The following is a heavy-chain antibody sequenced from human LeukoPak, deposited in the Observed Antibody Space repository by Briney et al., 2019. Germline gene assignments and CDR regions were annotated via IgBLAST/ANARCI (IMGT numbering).Heavy chain of an antibody. V-gene: IGHV4-59*01. CDR2: IYYSGST. J-gene: IGHJ5*02. CDR3: ARSDPRGSGYPNQGWFDP. D-gene: IGHD5-12*01. Sequence: PSETLSLTCTVSGGSISSYYWSWIRQPPGKGLEWIGYIYYSGSTNYNPSLKSRVTISVDTSKNQFSLKLSSVTAADTAVYYCARSDPRGSGYPNQGWFDPWGQGTLVTVSS. CDR1: GGSISSYY.